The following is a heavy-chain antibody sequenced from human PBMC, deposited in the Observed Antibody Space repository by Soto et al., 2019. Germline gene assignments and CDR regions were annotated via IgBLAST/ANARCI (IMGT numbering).Heavy chain of an antibody. D-gene: IGHD3-22*01. Sequence: QVQLVESGGGVVQPGRSLRLSCAASGFTFSSYAMHWVRQAPGKGLEWVAVISYDGSNKYYADSVKGRFTISRDNSKNTLYLQMNSLRAEDTAVYYCARGSRITMIVVVNYWYFDLWGRGTLVTVSS. CDR1: GFTFSSYA. CDR3: ARGSRITMIVVVNYWYFDL. J-gene: IGHJ2*01. CDR2: ISYDGSNK. V-gene: IGHV3-30-3*01.